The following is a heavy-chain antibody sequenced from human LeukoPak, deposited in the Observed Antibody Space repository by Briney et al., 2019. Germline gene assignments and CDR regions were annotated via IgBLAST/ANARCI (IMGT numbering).Heavy chain of an antibody. D-gene: IGHD3-10*01. V-gene: IGHV4-61*02. Sequence: SETLSLTCAVSGYSISSGYYWSWIRQPAGKGLEWIGRIYTSGSTNYNPSLKSRVTISVDTSKNQFSLKLSSVTAADTAVYYCARTTYYYGSGSYYDDFDYWGQGTLVTVSS. CDR1: GYSISSGYY. CDR3: ARTTYYYGSGSYYDDFDY. J-gene: IGHJ4*02. CDR2: IYTSGST.